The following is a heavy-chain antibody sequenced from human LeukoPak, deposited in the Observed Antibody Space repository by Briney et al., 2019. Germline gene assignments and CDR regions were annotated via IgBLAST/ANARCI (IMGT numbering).Heavy chain of an antibody. V-gene: IGHV3-23*01. J-gene: IGHJ4*02. CDR1: GFTFSSYA. D-gene: IGHD3-10*01. CDR3: AKDFAVRGAFYFDY. Sequence: GESLKISCAASGFTFSSYAMSWVRQAPGKGLEWVSAISGSGGSTYYADSVKGRFTISRDNPKNTLYLQMNSLRAEDTAVYYCAKDFAVRGAFYFDYWGQGTLVTVSS. CDR2: ISGSGGST.